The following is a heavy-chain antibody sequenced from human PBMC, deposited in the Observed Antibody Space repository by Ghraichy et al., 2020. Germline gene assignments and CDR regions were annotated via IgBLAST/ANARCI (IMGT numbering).Heavy chain of an antibody. CDR1: GFTFTSSA. CDR3: AVITMVRGVTSDY. D-gene: IGHD3-10*01. CDR2: IVVGSGNT. Sequence: SVKVSCKASGFTFTSSAVQWVRQARGQRLEWIGWIVVGSGNTNYAQKFQERVTITRDMSTSTAYMELSSLRSEDTAVYYCAVITMVRGVTSDYWGQGTLVTVSS. V-gene: IGHV1-58*01. J-gene: IGHJ4*02.